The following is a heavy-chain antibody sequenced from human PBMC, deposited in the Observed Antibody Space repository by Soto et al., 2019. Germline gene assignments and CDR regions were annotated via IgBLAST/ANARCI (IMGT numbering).Heavy chain of an antibody. D-gene: IGHD4-17*01. Sequence: ASVKVSCKASGYTFTSYAMHWVRQAPGQRLEWMGWINAGNGNTKYSQKFQGRVTITRDTSASTAYMELSSLRVEDTAVYYCAKSGSGPTYYYMDVWGKGTTVTVSS. CDR3: AKSGSGPTYYYMDV. V-gene: IGHV1-3*01. J-gene: IGHJ6*03. CDR2: INAGNGNT. CDR1: GYTFTSYA.